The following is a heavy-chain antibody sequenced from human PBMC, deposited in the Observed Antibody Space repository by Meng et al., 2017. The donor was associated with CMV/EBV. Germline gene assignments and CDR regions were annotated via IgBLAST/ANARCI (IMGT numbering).Heavy chain of an antibody. J-gene: IGHJ6*02. D-gene: IGHD1-26*01. V-gene: IGHV3-64*02. CDR3: ARSVGELPVYYYGMDV. Sequence: GGSLRLSCAASGFTFSSYAMHWVRQAPGKGLEYVSAISSNGGSTYYADSVKGRFTISRDNSKNTLYLQMGSLRAEDMAVYYRARSVGELPVYYYGMDVWGQGTTVTVSS. CDR2: ISSNGGST. CDR1: GFTFSSYA.